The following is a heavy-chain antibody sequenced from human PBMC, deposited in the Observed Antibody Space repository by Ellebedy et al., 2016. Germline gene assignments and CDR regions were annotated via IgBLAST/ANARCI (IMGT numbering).Heavy chain of an antibody. CDR2: ILRDGSNK. D-gene: IGHD1-26*01. CDR1: GFTFSNYG. V-gene: IGHV3-30*18. CDR3: AKGFAGATDS. Sequence: GGSLRLSXAASGFTFSNYGMHWVRQAPGRGLEWVAVILRDGSNKFYADSVKGRFTISRDNSKNTLYLQMNSLRTEDTAVYHCAKGFAGATDSWGQGTLVTVSS. J-gene: IGHJ4*02.